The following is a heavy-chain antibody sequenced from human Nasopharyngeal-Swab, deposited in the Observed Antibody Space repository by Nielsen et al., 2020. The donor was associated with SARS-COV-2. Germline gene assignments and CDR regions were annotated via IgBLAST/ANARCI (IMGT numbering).Heavy chain of an antibody. CDR1: GFTVSRNY. CDR3: ARGGYSYGYYYYGMDV. V-gene: IGHV3-53*04. D-gene: IGHD5-18*01. CDR2: IYSGGST. Sequence: GESLKISCAASGFTVSRNYMSWVRQAPGKGLEWVSVIYSGGSTYYADSVKGRFTISRHNSKNTLYLQMNSLRAEDTAVYYCARGGYSYGYYYYGMDVWGQGTTVTVSS. J-gene: IGHJ6*02.